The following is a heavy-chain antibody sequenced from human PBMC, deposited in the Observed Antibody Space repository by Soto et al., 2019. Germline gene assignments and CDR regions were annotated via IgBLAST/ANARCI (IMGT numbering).Heavy chain of an antibody. J-gene: IGHJ6*02. V-gene: IGHV1-3*01. CDR1: GYTFTSYA. Sequence: ASVKVSCKASGYTFTSYAMHWVRQAPGQRLEWMGWINAGNGNTKYSQKFQGRVTITRDTSASTAYMELSSLRSEDTAVYYCATTWIQLWPDYYYYGMDVWGQGTTVTVSS. CDR3: ATTWIQLWPDYYYYGMDV. CDR2: INAGNGNT. D-gene: IGHD5-18*01.